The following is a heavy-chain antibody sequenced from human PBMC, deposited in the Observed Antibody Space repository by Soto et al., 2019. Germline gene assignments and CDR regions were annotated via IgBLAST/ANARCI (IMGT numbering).Heavy chain of an antibody. CDR1: GFSLSTNKVG. CDR3: AHKGGRGAGMDV. Sequence: QITLKESGPTLVKSTETLTLTCSFSGFSLSTNKVGVGWIRQPPGKALEWLALIYWDEDKRYSPSLKTRLTITKDTSTNELVLTMTNVDPVDTGTYYCAHKGGRGAGMDVWGQGTTVTVSS. J-gene: IGHJ6*02. V-gene: IGHV2-5*02. D-gene: IGHD2-15*01. CDR2: IYWDEDK.